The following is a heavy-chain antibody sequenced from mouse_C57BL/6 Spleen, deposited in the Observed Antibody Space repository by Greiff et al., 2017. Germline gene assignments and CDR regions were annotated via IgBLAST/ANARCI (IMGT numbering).Heavy chain of an antibody. CDR3: ARGGVYYSKTWFAY. J-gene: IGHJ3*01. CDR2: IDPSDSYT. V-gene: IGHV1-69*01. Sequence: QVQLQQPGAELVMPGASVKLSCKASGYTFTSYWMHWVKQRPGQGLEWIGEIDPSDSYTNYNQKFKGKSTLTVDKSSSTAYMQLSSLTSADSAVYYCARGGVYYSKTWFAYWGQGTLVTVSA. D-gene: IGHD2-5*01. CDR1: GYTFTSYW.